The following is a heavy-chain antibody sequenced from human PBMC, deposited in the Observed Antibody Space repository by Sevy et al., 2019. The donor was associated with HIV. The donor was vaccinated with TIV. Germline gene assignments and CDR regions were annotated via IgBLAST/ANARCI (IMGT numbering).Heavy chain of an antibody. V-gene: IGHV3-48*02. CDR2: ITTGSSTK. J-gene: IGHJ5*01. D-gene: IGHD6-25*01. CDR3: ARDQGGHQWFDS. CDR1: GFTFSNYH. Sequence: GSLRLSCAASGFTFSNYHMNWVRQAPGKGLEWLSYITTGSSTKYYADSVKGRFTISRDDAKNSLYLQMNSRRDEDTAVYYCARDQGGHQWFDSWGQGTLVTVSS.